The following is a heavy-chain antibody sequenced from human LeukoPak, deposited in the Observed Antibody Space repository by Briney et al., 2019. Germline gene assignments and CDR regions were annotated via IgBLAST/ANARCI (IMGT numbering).Heavy chain of an antibody. CDR2: INYDGSYK. J-gene: IGHJ6*02. D-gene: IGHD2-15*01. CDR1: GFTFSNYG. Sequence: GGSLRLSCAASGFTFSNYGMHWVRQAPGKGLEWVAVINYDGSYKEQADSVKGRFTISRDNSKDTLYLQMNSLRVEDTAVYYCARASDGWYYGMGVWGQGTTVTVSS. CDR3: ARASDGWYYGMGV. V-gene: IGHV3-33*04.